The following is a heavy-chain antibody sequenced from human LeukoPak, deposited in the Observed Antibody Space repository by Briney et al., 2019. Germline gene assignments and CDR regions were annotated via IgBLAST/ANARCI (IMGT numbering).Heavy chain of an antibody. CDR1: GFTFSSYS. CDR2: ISSSSSYI. J-gene: IGHJ4*02. Sequence: GGSLRLSCAASGFTFSSYSMNWVRQAPGKGLEWVSSISSSSSYIYYADSVKGRFTISRDNAKNSLYLQMNSLGAEDTAVYYCARGRNGDYVYYFDYWGQGTLVTVSS. D-gene: IGHD4-17*01. CDR3: ARGRNGDYVYYFDY. V-gene: IGHV3-21*01.